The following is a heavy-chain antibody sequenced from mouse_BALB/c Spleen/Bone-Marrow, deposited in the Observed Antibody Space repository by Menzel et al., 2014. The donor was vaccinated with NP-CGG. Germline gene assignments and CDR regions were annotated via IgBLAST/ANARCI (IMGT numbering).Heavy chain of an antibody. D-gene: IGHD2-4*01. CDR3: ARQTHYDYDGYFDY. CDR2: ISSGGSYT. J-gene: IGHJ2*01. Sequence: VQGVESGGDLVKPGGSLKLSCAASGFTFSSYGMSWVRQTPDKRLEWVATISSGGSYTYYPDSVKGRFTISRDNAKNTLYLQMSSLKSEDTAMYYCARQTHYDYDGYFDYWGQGTTLTVSS. CDR1: GFTFSSYG. V-gene: IGHV5-6*01.